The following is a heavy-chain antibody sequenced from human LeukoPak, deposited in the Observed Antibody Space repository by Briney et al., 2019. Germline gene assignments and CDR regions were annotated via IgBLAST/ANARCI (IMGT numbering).Heavy chain of an antibody. CDR1: GFTFSSYS. CDR3: ARPRGNVEMATNPFDY. V-gene: IGHV3-21*01. J-gene: IGHJ4*02. Sequence: PGGSLRLSCAASGFTFSSYSMNWVRQAPGEGLEWVSSISSSSSYIYYAGSVKGRFTISRDNAKNSLYLQMNSLRVEDTAVYYCARPRGNVEMATNPFDYWGQGTLVTVSS. D-gene: IGHD5-24*01. CDR2: ISSSSSYI.